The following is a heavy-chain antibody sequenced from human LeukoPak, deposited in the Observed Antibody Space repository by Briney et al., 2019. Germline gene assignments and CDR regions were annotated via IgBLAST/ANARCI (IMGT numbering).Heavy chain of an antibody. D-gene: IGHD2-15*01. CDR1: GFTFSQFW. J-gene: IGHJ4*02. Sequence: HPGGSLRLSCAASGFTFSQFWMSWVRQAPGKGLEWEAYIKKTGSETYYVDSVKGRFTITRDNTRNSLFLQMYSLRAEDTAVYFCAREDGYCSGGNCYSYFDSWGQGTLVTVSS. CDR3: AREDGYCSGGNCYSYFDS. CDR2: IKKTGSET. V-gene: IGHV3-7*01.